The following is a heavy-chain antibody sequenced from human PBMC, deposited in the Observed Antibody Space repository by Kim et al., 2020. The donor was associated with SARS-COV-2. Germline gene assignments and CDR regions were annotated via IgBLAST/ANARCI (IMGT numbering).Heavy chain of an antibody. D-gene: IGHD5-18*01. V-gene: IGHV5-51*01. J-gene: IGHJ3*02. CDR3: ARPHTAMANDAFDI. Sequence: PSFQGQVTISADKSISTAYLQWSSLKASDTAMYYCARPHTAMANDAFDIWGQGTMVTVSS.